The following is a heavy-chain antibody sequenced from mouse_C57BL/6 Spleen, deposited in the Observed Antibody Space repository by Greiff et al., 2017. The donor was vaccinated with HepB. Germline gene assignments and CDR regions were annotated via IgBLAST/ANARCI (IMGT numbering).Heavy chain of an antibody. CDR3: ARQGGYYDYDGAMDY. Sequence: EVKVVESGGGLVQPGGSLKLSCAASGFTFSDYYMYWVRQTPEKRLEWVAYISNGGGSTYYPDTVKGRFTISRDNAKNTLYLQMSRLKSEDTAMYYCARQGGYYDYDGAMDYWVKEPQSPSPQ. CDR1: GFTFSDYY. J-gene: IGHJ4*01. CDR2: ISNGGGST. V-gene: IGHV5-12*01. D-gene: IGHD2-4*01.